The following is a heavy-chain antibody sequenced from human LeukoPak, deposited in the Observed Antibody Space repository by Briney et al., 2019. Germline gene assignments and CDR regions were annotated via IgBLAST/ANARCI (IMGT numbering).Heavy chain of an antibody. CDR3: AREEGYYESSGYYV. V-gene: IGHV1-2*02. CDR1: GYTFTGYY. Sequence: ASVKVSCKASGYTFTGYYMHWVRQAPGQGLEWMGWINPDSGGTNYAQKFQGRVTMTRDTSISTAYMELSRLRSDDTAVYYCAREEGYYESSGYYVWGQGTLVTVSS. J-gene: IGHJ4*02. CDR2: INPDSGGT. D-gene: IGHD3-22*01.